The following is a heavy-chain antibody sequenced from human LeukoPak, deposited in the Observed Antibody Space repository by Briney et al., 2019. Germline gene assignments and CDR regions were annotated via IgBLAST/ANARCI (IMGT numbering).Heavy chain of an antibody. CDR2: INHSGST. D-gene: IGHD3-3*01. CDR3: ARSVWSGYLGY. V-gene: IGHV4-34*01. J-gene: IGHJ4*02. CDR1: GGSFSGYY. Sequence: PSETLSLTCAVYGGSFSGYYWSWIRQPPGKGLEWIGEINHSGSTNYNPSLKGRVTISVDTSKNQFSLKLSSVTAADTAVYYCARSVWSGYLGYWGQGTLVTVSS.